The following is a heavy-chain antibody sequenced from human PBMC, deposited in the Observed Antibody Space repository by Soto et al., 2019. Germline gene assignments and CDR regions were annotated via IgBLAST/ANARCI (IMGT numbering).Heavy chain of an antibody. J-gene: IGHJ5*02. D-gene: IGHD1-26*01. Sequence: PGGSLRLSCAASGFTFSSYGMHWVRQAPGKGLEWVAVISYDGSNKYYADSVKGRFTISRDNSKNTLYLQMNSLRAEDTAVYYCAKDYGSYHNWFDPWGQGTLVTVSS. CDR1: GFTFSSYG. CDR2: ISYDGSNK. CDR3: AKDYGSYHNWFDP. V-gene: IGHV3-30*18.